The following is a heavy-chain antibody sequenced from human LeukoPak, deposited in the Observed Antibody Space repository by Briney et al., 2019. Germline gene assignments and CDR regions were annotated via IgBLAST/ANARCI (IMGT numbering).Heavy chain of an antibody. V-gene: IGHV1-69*04. CDR3: ARVGGGSYEPEVMGYSYYYGMDV. CDR2: IIPILDIA. CDR1: GGTFNSYA. J-gene: IGHJ6*02. Sequence: GASVKVSCKASGGTFNSYAISWVRQAPGQGLEWMGRIIPILDIANYAQKFQGRVTITADKSTSTAYMELSSLRSEDTAVYYCARVGGGSYEPEVMGYSYYYGMDVWGQGTTVTVSS. D-gene: IGHD1-26*01.